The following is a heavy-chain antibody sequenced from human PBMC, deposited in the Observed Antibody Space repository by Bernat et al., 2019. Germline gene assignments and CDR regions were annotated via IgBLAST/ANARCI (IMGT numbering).Heavy chain of an antibody. CDR2: IKQDGSEK. D-gene: IGHD2-15*01. V-gene: IGHV3-7*01. CDR3: ARRYCDGGSCYSPIDY. Sequence: EVQLVESGRGLVQPGGSLRLSCAASGFTFSTYWINWVRQAPGKGLEWVANIKQDGSEKYYGDSVKGRFTISRDTAKNSLYLQMTRLRAEDTAVYYCARRYCDGGSCYSPIDYWGQGTLVTVSS. CDR1: GFTFSTYW. J-gene: IGHJ4*02.